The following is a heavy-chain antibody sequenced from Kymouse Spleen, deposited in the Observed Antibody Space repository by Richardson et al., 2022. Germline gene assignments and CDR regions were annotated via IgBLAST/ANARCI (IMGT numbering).Heavy chain of an antibody. CDR2: IWYDGSNK. D-gene: IGHD1-26*01. V-gene: IGHV3-33*01. CDR1: GFTFSSYG. J-gene: IGHJ3*02. Sequence: QVQLVESGGGVVQPGRSLRLSCAASGFTFSSYGMHWVRQAPGKGLEWVAVIWYDGSNKYYADSVKGRFTISRDNSKNTLYLQMNSLRAEDTAVYYCARESGSYEAFDIWGQGTMVTVSS. CDR3: ARESGSYEAFDI.